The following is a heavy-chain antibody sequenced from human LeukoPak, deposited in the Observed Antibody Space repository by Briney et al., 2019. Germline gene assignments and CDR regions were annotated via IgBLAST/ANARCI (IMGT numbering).Heavy chain of an antibody. CDR2: ISAYNGNT. V-gene: IGHV1-18*01. J-gene: IGHJ4*02. CDR3: ARDRDYGDYNTQDLFVY. Sequence: ASVKVSCKASGYTFTNYGISWVRQAPGQGLEWMGWISAYNGNTNYAQKLQGRVTMTTDTSTSTAYMELRSLRSDDAAVYYCARDRDYGDYNTQDLFVYWGQGTLVTVSS. CDR1: GYTFTNYG. D-gene: IGHD4-17*01.